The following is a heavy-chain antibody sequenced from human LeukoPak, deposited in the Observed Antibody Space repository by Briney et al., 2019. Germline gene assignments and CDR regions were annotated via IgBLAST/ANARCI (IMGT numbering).Heavy chain of an antibody. V-gene: IGHV4-59*01. CDR2: IYYSGNT. J-gene: IGHJ6*02. CDR1: GGSISSYY. D-gene: IGHD6-13*01. Sequence: SETLSLTCTVSGGSISSYYWNWIRQPPGKGLEWVGYIYYSGNTNYNPSLKSRVTISVDTSKKQFSLKLSLVTAADTAVYYCARNGAAAGNYYYYGMDVWGQGTTLTVSS. CDR3: ARNGAAAGNYYYYGMDV.